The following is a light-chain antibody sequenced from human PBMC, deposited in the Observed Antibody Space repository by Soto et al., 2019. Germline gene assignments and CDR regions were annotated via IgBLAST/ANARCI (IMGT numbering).Light chain of an antibody. Sequence: DKVMTQSPATLSVSPGETATLSCRASQSVSSNLAWYQQKPGQAPRLLIYAASTRATDIPARFSGSGSGTEFTLTISSLQSEDLAIYFCQQYNSWPLTFGGGTKVDIK. CDR1: QSVSSN. CDR3: QQYNSWPLT. CDR2: AAS. J-gene: IGKJ4*01. V-gene: IGKV3-15*01.